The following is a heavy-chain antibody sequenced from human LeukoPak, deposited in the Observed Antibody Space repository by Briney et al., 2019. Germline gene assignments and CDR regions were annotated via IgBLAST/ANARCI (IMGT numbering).Heavy chain of an antibody. V-gene: IGHV2-5*02. J-gene: IGHJ4*02. D-gene: IGHD3-10*01. CDR2: IYWDDDK. CDR1: GFSLSTSGVG. Sequence: GPTLVNPTQTLTLTCTFSGFSLSTSGVGVAWIRRPPGKALEWLALIYWDDDKRYSPSLKSRLTLTKDTSKNQVVLTMTDMDPVDTATYYCAHSRVYHYGSGSYFPKTLDYWGQGTLVTVSS. CDR3: AHSRVYHYGSGSYFPKTLDY.